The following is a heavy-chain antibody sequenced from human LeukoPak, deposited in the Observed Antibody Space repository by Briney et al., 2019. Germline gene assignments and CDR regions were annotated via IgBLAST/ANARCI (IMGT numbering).Heavy chain of an antibody. CDR1: GFTFSSYG. D-gene: IGHD3-10*01. CDR3: AKDLDYYGSGSYTVDY. J-gene: IGHJ4*02. V-gene: IGHV3-30*02. CDR2: IRYDGSNK. Sequence: GGSLRLSCAASGFTFSSYGMHWVRQAPGKGLEWVAFIRYDGSNKFYADSVKGRFTISRDNSKNTLYLQMNSLRAEDTAVYYCAKDLDYYGSGSYTVDYWGPGTLVTVSS.